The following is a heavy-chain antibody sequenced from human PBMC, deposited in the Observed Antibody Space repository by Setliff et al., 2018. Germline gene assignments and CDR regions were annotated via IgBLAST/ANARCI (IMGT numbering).Heavy chain of an antibody. J-gene: IGHJ5*02. D-gene: IGHD3-22*01. CDR2: VNPSGGKT. V-gene: IGHV1-46*01. Sequence: GASVKVSCKASGYTFTGYYMHWVRQAPGQGLEWMGIVNPSGGKTTLSQKSQGRVSMTADASTATVYMELHSLTSEDTAIYYCARAPWGDDYDSLYTWFDPWGQGSLVTVSS. CDR3: ARAPWGDDYDSLYTWFDP. CDR1: GYTFTGYY.